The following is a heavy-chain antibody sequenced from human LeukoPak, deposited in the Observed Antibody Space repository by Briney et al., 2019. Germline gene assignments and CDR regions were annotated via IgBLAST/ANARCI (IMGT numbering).Heavy chain of an antibody. D-gene: IGHD1/OR15-1a*01. CDR1: GGSISGGTYY. CDR3: ARFTFGNRDY. V-gene: IGHV4-31*03. J-gene: IGHJ4*02. Sequence: SETLSLTCTVSGGSISGGTYYWTWIRQHPGKGLEWIGSIYYSGITYYNPSLKSRVTISVDTSKNQFSLKLSSVTAADTAVCYCARFTFGNRDYWGQGTLVIVSS. CDR2: IYYSGIT.